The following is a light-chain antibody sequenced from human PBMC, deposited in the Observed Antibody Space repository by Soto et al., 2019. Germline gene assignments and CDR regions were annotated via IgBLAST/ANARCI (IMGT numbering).Light chain of an antibody. CDR3: SSYTSSSLHV. J-gene: IGLJ1*01. Sequence: QSARTQPASVSGSPGQSITISCTGTSSDVGGYNYVSWYQQHPGKAPKLMIYDVSNRPSGVSNRFSGSKSGNTASLTISGLQAEDEADYYCSSYTSSSLHVFVPGTKATVL. CDR1: SSDVGGYNY. V-gene: IGLV2-14*03. CDR2: DVS.